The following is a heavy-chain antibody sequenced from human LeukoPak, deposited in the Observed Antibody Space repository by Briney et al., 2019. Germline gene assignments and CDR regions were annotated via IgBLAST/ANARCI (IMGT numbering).Heavy chain of an antibody. J-gene: IGHJ4*02. Sequence: TPSETLSLTCTVSGGSISDNSHSWGWIRQTPGKGLEWIGSIYNSGHTYYNPSLRSRVTLSVDTSKNQFFLKLSSVTATDTAIYYCVRLQGFGSGRTAFDSWGQGALLTVSS. D-gene: IGHD3-10*01. CDR1: GGSISDNSHS. V-gene: IGHV4-39*01. CDR2: IYNSGHT. CDR3: VRLQGFGSGRTAFDS.